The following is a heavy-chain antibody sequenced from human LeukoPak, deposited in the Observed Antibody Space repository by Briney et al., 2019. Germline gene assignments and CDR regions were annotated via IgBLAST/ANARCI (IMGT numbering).Heavy chain of an antibody. V-gene: IGHV4-31*03. D-gene: IGHD4-23*01. CDR2: IYYSGST. Sequence: PSQTLSLTCTVSGGSISSGGYYWSWIRQHPGKGLEWIGYIYYSGSTYYNPSLESRVTISVDTSKNQFSLKLSSVTAADTAVYYCAREVVTPRARGRYFDYWGQGTLVTVSS. CDR3: AREVVTPRARGRYFDY. J-gene: IGHJ4*02. CDR1: GGSISSGGYY.